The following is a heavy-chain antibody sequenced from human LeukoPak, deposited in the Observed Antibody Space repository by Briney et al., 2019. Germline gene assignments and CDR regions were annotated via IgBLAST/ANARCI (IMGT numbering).Heavy chain of an antibody. CDR1: GGSISSSSYY. J-gene: IGHJ4*02. Sequence: SETLSLTCTVSGGSISSSSYYWGWIRQPPGKGLEWIGSIYYSGSTYYNPSLKSRVTISVDTSKNQFSLKLSSVTAADTAVYYCARVWDCSSTSCYYDLDYWGQGTLVTVSS. CDR2: IYYSGST. CDR3: ARVWDCSSTSCYYDLDY. V-gene: IGHV4-39*01. D-gene: IGHD2-2*01.